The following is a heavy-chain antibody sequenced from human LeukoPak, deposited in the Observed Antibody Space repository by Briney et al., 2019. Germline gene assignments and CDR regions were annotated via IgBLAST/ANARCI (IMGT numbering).Heavy chain of an antibody. J-gene: IGHJ1*01. V-gene: IGHV3-74*01. CDR3: ARAPSEIGGYYPEYFRH. D-gene: IGHD3-22*01. CDR1: GFSFSSYW. Sequence: GGSLRLSCAASGFSFSSYWMHWVRQAPGKGLVWVSRIKSDGKTNYADSVTGRFTISRDNAKNTVPLQMNSLRAEDTGVYYCARAPSEIGGYYPEYFRHWGQGTLVTVSS. CDR2: IKSDGKT.